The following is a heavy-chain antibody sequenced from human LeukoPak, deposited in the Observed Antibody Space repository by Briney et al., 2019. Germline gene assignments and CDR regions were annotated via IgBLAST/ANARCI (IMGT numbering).Heavy chain of an antibody. Sequence: GGSLRLSCVASGFTFRGYWMSWVRQAPGKGLEWVAIIKQDGSETSYVDSVKGRFTISRDNAKSSLYLQMNSLRPEDTAVYYCARDRGASWFNRGQLLDNWGQGTLVTVSS. V-gene: IGHV3-7*01. CDR2: IKQDGSET. D-gene: IGHD6-13*01. CDR3: ARDRGASWFNRGQLLDN. CDR1: GFTFRGYW. J-gene: IGHJ4*02.